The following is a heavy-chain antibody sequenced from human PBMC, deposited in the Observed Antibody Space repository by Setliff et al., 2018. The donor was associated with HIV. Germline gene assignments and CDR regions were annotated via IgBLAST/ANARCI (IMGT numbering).Heavy chain of an antibody. Sequence: SETLSLTCAVYGGSLSGYYWSWIRQAPGKGLEWIGEINHSGRTNYNPSLKSRVTISVDTSKNQFSLKLNSMTAADTGVYYCARRSRSYSSSPFQGGAFDIWGQGTMVT. CDR1: GGSLSGYY. CDR3: ARRSRSYSSSPFQGGAFDI. V-gene: IGHV4-34*01. CDR2: INHSGRT. J-gene: IGHJ3*02. D-gene: IGHD6-6*01.